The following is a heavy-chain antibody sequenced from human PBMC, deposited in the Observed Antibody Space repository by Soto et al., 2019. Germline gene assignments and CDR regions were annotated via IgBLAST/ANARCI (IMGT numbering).Heavy chain of an antibody. CDR2: INDSGST. J-gene: IGHJ3*02. D-gene: IGHD2-15*01. V-gene: IGHV4-34*01. Sequence: QVQLQQWGAGLLKPSETLSLTCAVYGGSFSGYYWSWIRQPPGKGLEGIGEINDSGSTNYNPSHKSRVTGPVAPSKNQFTLKLCSVTAAATAVYYCAKDQGGCRGGPFSPPDAFDIWGQGTMVTVSS. CDR1: GGSFSGYY. CDR3: AKDQGGCRGGPFSPPDAFDI.